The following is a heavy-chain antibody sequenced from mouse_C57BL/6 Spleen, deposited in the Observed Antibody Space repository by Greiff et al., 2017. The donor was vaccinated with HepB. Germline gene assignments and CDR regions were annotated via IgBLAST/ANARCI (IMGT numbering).Heavy chain of an antibody. D-gene: IGHD2-2*01. CDR2: IYPGSGNT. CDR1: GYSFTSYY. CDR3: ARYGYDSYYAMDY. Sequence: VQLQQSGPELVKPGASVKISCKASGYSFTSYYIHWVKQRPGQGLEWIGWIYPGSGNTKYNEKFKGKATLTADTSSSTAYMQLSSLTSEDSAVYYCARYGYDSYYAMDYWGQRTSVTVSS. V-gene: IGHV1-66*01. J-gene: IGHJ4*01.